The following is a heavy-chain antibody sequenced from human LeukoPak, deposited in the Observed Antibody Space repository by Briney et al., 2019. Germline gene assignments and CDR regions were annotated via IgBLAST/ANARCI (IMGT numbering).Heavy chain of an antibody. Sequence: PSETLSLTCAVYGGSFSGYYWSWIRQPPGKGLEWIGEINHSGSTNYNPSLKSRVTISVDTSKNQFSLKLSSVTAADTAVYYCARGGVTTYYANFDYWGQGTLVTVSS. CDR3: ARGGVTTYYANFDY. CDR2: INHSGST. CDR1: GGSFSGYY. D-gene: IGHD4-11*01. V-gene: IGHV4-34*01. J-gene: IGHJ4*02.